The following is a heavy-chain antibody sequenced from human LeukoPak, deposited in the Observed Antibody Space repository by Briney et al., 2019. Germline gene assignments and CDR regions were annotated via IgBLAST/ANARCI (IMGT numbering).Heavy chain of an antibody. CDR2: IIPIFGTA. CDR3: ARGSRSGSYHCHYMDV. V-gene: IGHV1-69*05. CDR1: GGTFSSYA. D-gene: IGHD3-10*01. J-gene: IGHJ6*03. Sequence: SVKVSCKASGGTFSSYAISWVRQAPGQGLEWVGGIIPIFGTANCAQKFQGRVTITTDESTSTAYMELSSLRSEDTALYYCARGSRSGSYHCHYMDVWGKGTTVTVSS.